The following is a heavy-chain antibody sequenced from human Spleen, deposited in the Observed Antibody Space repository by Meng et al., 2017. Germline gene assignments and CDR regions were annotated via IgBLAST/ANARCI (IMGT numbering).Heavy chain of an antibody. CDR2: IGSAGDT. Sequence: EVQPVESGGGFVLPGGSLRLSCTPSAFSLTTYDMHWVRQAAGKGLEWVSTIGSAGDTHYPDSVKGRFTISRDNAKNSLYLQMNNLRAGDTAVYYCARSFCTNGECYMGTFDYWGQGTLVTVSS. J-gene: IGHJ4*02. V-gene: IGHV3-13*01. CDR3: ARSFCTNGECYMGTFDY. D-gene: IGHD2-8*01. CDR1: AFSLTTYD.